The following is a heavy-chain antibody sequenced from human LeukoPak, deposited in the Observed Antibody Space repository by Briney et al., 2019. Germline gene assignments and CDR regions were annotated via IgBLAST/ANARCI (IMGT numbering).Heavy chain of an antibody. CDR2: ISWNSDNI. Sequence: PGGSLRLSCAASGFTFNEYAMYWVRQVPGKGLEWVSGISWNSDNIGYADSVKGRFTISRDNAKNSLYLQMNSLRAEDTAFYYCAKDRVPYYGSGSSDAFDIWGQGTMVTVSS. CDR1: GFTFNEYA. J-gene: IGHJ3*02. CDR3: AKDRVPYYGSGSSDAFDI. V-gene: IGHV3-9*01. D-gene: IGHD3-10*01.